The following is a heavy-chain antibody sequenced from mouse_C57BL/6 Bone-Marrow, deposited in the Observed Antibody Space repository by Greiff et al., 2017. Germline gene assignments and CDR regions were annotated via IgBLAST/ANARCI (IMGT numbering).Heavy chain of an antibody. D-gene: IGHD3-2*02. J-gene: IGHJ4*01. CDR1: GFTFSSYG. Sequence: EVMLVESGGDLVKPGGSLKLSCAASGFTFSSYGMSWVRQTPDKRLEWVATISSGGSYTYYPDSVKGRFTISRDNAKNTLYLQMSSLKSEDTAMYYCARRQLRLRAMDYWGQGTSVTVSS. V-gene: IGHV5-6*02. CDR2: ISSGGSYT. CDR3: ARRQLRLRAMDY.